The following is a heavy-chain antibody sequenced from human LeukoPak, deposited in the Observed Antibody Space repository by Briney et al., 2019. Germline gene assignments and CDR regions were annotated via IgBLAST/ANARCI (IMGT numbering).Heavy chain of an antibody. J-gene: IGHJ4*02. CDR2: IKSKTDGGTT. Sequence: GGSLRLSCAASGFTFSNAWMSWVRQAPGKGLEWVGRIKSKTDGGTTDYAAPVKGRFTISRDDSKTTLYLQMNSLKTDDTAVYYCTTYVPDCSGGKCYYYFDYWGQGTLVTVSS. D-gene: IGHD2-15*01. CDR3: TTYVPDCSGGKCYYYFDY. CDR1: GFTFSNAW. V-gene: IGHV3-15*01.